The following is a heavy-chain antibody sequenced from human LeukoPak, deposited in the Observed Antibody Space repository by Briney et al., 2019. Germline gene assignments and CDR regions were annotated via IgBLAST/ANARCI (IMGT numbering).Heavy chain of an antibody. Sequence: ASVKVSRKASGYTFTGYYMHWVRQAPGQGLEWMGWINPNSGGTNYAQKFQGRVTMTRDTSISTAYMELSRLRSDDTAVYYCARDRTSGWYYFDYWGQGTLVTVSP. J-gene: IGHJ4*02. CDR1: GYTFTGYY. CDR2: INPNSGGT. V-gene: IGHV1-2*02. CDR3: ARDRTSGWYYFDY. D-gene: IGHD6-19*01.